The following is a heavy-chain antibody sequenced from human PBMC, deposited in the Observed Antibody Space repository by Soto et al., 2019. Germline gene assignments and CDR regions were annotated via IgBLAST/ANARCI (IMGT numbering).Heavy chain of an antibody. CDR3: STRAYDTNGYYRFDP. D-gene: IGHD3-22*01. V-gene: IGHV4-34*01. CDR2: INHSGRV. J-gene: IGHJ5*01. CDR1: GGSFSGHS. Sequence: PSETLSLTCAVYGGSFSGHSWTWIRQSPGKGLEWIGDINHSGRVNYSPSLKNRVTISLDTSNNQFSLTLSAVTAADTAMYYCSTRAYDTNGYYRFDPWGQGTLVTVSS.